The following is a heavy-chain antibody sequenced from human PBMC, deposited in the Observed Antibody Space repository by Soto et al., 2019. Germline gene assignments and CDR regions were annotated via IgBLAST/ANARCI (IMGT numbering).Heavy chain of an antibody. Sequence: QVQLVESGGGVVKPAGSLRLSCAASGFIFGDYFMSWIRQAPGKGLEWVSFISGSSDNIKYADSVKGRFTISRDNAKNTLYLQMNSLRAEDTAVYYSVRDSARTVVVPPVDGDNWVASCGQGTVVAVSS. D-gene: IGHD2-2*01. V-gene: IGHV3-11*06. CDR1: GFIFGDYF. CDR3: VRDSARTVVVPPVDGDNWVAS. J-gene: IGHJ5*01. CDR2: ISGSSDNI.